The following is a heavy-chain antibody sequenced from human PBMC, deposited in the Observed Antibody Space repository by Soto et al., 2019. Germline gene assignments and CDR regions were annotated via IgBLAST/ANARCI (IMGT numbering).Heavy chain of an antibody. CDR2: ISGSGGST. Sequence: GGSLRLSCAASGFTFSSYAMSWVRQAPGKGLEWVSAISGSGGSTYYADSVKGRFTIARDNSKNTLYLQMNSLRAEDTAVYYCAKDSVTIFGVVITQDHFEYWGQGTMVTVSS. D-gene: IGHD3-3*01. V-gene: IGHV3-23*01. J-gene: IGHJ4*02. CDR3: AKDSVTIFGVVITQDHFEY. CDR1: GFTFSSYA.